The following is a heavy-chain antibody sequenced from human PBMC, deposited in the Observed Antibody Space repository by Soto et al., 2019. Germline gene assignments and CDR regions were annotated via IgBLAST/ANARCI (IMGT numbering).Heavy chain of an antibody. CDR2: TSWADDK. CDR1: GFSLTTSGVG. D-gene: IGHD3-3*01. V-gene: IGHV2-5*02. Sequence: QITLNESGPTVVRPTETLTLTCRFSGFSLTTSGVGVGWIRPSPGKAPEWLALTSWADDKRYSASLKSRLTITKDTSKNQVARTESDLDPTDTATDYWAHRVLRTVFGVVTTTAIYFDFWGQGTPVAVSS. J-gene: IGHJ4*02. CDR3: AHRVLRTVFGVVTTTAIYFDF.